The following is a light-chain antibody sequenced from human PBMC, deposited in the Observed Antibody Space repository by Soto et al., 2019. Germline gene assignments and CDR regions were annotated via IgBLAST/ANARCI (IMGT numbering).Light chain of an antibody. CDR1: QTISSW. CDR3: QHYNSYSEA. Sequence: DIQMTQSPSTLSGSVGDRVTITCRASQTISSWLAWYQQKPGKAPKLLIYKASTLKSGVPSRFSGSGSGTEGTITISSLQKDDGATYYCQHYNSYSEAFGQGTKVDIK. V-gene: IGKV1-5*03. CDR2: KAS. J-gene: IGKJ1*01.